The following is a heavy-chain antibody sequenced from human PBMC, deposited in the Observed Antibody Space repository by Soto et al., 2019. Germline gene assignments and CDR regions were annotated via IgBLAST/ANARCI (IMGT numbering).Heavy chain of an antibody. J-gene: IGHJ4*02. V-gene: IGHV3-23*01. CDR2: ISGNGDST. D-gene: IGHD6-19*01. CDR3: AKFGFFRGSGWDPSFDY. Sequence: PGGSLRLSCAASGFTFSSFAMSWVRQAPGKGLEWVSLISGNGDSTYYADSVKGRFTISRDNSKNTLSLQMYSLRAEDTAVYYCAKFGFFRGSGWDPSFDYWGQGTLVTVSS. CDR1: GFTFSSFA.